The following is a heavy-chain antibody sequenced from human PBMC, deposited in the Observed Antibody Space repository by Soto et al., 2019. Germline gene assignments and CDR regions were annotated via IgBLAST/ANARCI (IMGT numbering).Heavy chain of an antibody. CDR3: AREDASIGLYSGFGP. CDR2: FVPLFGSA. CDR1: GGTFSSYN. J-gene: IGHJ5*02. D-gene: IGHD3-22*01. V-gene: IGHV1-69*01. Sequence: QVQLVQSGAEVKTPGSSVKVSCRASGGTFSSYNTVWVRQAPGQGLEWMGGFVPLFGSANIAQKFHGRVTITAVASTSTANMAPSSLTSEVSATYYCAREDASIGLYSGFGPWGQGNLVTVSS.